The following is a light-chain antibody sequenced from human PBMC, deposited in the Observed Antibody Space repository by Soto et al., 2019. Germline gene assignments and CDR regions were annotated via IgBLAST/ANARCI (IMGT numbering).Light chain of an antibody. Sequence: EIVMTQSPATLSLSPGERAALSCRASQSINSELAWYQQKPGQPPRLLIYGASTRATGLPARFTGSESGSDFTLNISGLQSEDFAVYYCQQGHNWPLTFGQGTRLEI. V-gene: IGKV3-15*01. CDR1: QSINSE. CDR2: GAS. J-gene: IGKJ2*01. CDR3: QQGHNWPLT.